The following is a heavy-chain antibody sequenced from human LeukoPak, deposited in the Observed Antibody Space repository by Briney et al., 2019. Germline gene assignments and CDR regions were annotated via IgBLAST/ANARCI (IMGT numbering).Heavy chain of an antibody. Sequence: PSETLSLTCTVSGGSISSYYWSWIRQPPGKGLEWIGYIYYSGSTNYNPSLKSRVTISVDTSKNQFSLKLSSVTAADTAVYYCARQTLYSAYDMYYYYYGMDVWGQGTTVTVPS. CDR2: IYYSGST. CDR1: GGSISSYY. D-gene: IGHD5-12*01. CDR3: ARQTLYSAYDMYYYYYGMDV. V-gene: IGHV4-59*08. J-gene: IGHJ6*02.